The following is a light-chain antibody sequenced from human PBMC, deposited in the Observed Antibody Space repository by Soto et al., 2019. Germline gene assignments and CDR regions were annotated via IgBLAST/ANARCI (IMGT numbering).Light chain of an antibody. CDR3: QQYNSWLWT. V-gene: IGKV3-15*01. Sequence: EIVMTQSPATLSVPPGEGATLSCRASQSVSSKLAWYQQKPGQAPRLLIYGASTRATGIPARFSGSGSGTESTLIISSLQSEDSAVYYCQQYNSWLWTFGQGTKVEIK. J-gene: IGKJ1*01. CDR2: GAS. CDR1: QSVSSK.